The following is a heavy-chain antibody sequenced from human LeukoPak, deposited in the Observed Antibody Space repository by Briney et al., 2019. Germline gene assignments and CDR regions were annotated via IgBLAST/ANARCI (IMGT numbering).Heavy chain of an antibody. Sequence: PGGSLRLSCAASEFTFSNYSMNWVRQTPGKGLEWVSFISSSSSYIYNADSVKGRFTISRDNAKNSLYLQMNSLRAEDTAVYYCARDAPYGSGSYYNGAFDIWGQGTMDTVSS. V-gene: IGHV3-21*01. CDR3: ARDAPYGSGSYYNGAFDI. D-gene: IGHD3-10*01. J-gene: IGHJ3*02. CDR1: EFTFSNYS. CDR2: ISSSSSYI.